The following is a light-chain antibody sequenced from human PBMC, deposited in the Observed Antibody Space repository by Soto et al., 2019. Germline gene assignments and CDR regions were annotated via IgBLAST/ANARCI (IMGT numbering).Light chain of an antibody. CDR3: AAWDDSLNGHVV. CDR2: SNN. CDR1: SSNVGSNT. J-gene: IGLJ2*01. Sequence: QLVLTQPPSASGTPGQRVTISCSGSSSNVGSNTVNWYQQLPGTAPKLLIYSNNQRPSGVPDRVSGSKSGTSASLAITGLQSEDEADYYCAAWDDSLNGHVVFGGGTQLTVL. V-gene: IGLV1-44*01.